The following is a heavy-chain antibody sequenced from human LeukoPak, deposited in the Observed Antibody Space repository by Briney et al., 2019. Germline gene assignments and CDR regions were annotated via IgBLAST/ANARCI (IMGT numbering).Heavy chain of an antibody. CDR2: IFYTGKT. CDR1: GDSFRSGGLY. CDR3: ARIFDS. J-gene: IGHJ4*02. V-gene: IGHV4-61*08. Sequence: PSETLSLTCTLSGDSFRSGGLYWGWVRQPPGKRPEWIGDIFYTGKTNYNPSLKSRVTISLDTSKSQFSLKLTSMTAADTAVYYCARIFDSWGQGILVTVSS.